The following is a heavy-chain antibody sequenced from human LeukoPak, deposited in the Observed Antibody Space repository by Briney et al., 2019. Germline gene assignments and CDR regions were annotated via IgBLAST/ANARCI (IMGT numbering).Heavy chain of an antibody. CDR3: ARPTKPYYYDSSGYFFDY. Sequence: SETLSLTCTVSGGSISSSSYHWGWIRQPPGKGLEWIGTIYYSGSTDYNPSLKSRVTISVDTSKNQFSLKLSSVTAADTAVYYCARPTKPYYYDSSGYFFDYWGQGTLVTVSS. CDR1: GGSISSSSYH. J-gene: IGHJ4*02. CDR2: IYYSGST. D-gene: IGHD3-22*01. V-gene: IGHV4-39*01.